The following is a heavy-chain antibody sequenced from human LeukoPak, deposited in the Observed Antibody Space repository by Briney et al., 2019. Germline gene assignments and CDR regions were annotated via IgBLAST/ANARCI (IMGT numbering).Heavy chain of an antibody. CDR3: AKDLPSNMAVASYYFDY. CDR1: GFTISSYA. CDR2: ISGSGGST. V-gene: IGHV3-23*01. D-gene: IGHD6-19*01. J-gene: IGHJ4*02. Sequence: GGSLRLSCAASGFTISSYAMSWVRLAPGKGLEWVSGISGSGGSTHYADPVKGGFTISRDNSKNTLYLHMTSLRGEDTAEYYCAKDLPSNMAVASYYFDYWGQGTLVTVSS.